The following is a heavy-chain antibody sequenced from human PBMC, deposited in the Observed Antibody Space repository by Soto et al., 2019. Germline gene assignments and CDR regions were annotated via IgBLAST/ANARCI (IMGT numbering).Heavy chain of an antibody. V-gene: IGHV3-74*01. Sequence: EVQLVESGGGLVQPGGSLRLSCAASGFTFSSYWMHWVRQAPGKGLVWVSRINSDGSSTSYADSVKGRFTISRDNAKNTLYLQMNSLRAEDTAVYYCARDPMGGGWYDHYYGMDVWGQGPTVTVS. CDR1: GFTFSSYW. CDR2: INSDGSST. CDR3: ARDPMGGGWYDHYYGMDV. J-gene: IGHJ6*02. D-gene: IGHD6-19*01.